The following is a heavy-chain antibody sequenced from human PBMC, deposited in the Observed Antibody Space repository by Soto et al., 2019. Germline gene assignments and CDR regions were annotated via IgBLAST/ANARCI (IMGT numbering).Heavy chain of an antibody. V-gene: IGHV3-33*01. J-gene: IGHJ4*02. D-gene: IGHD3-22*01. CDR3: ARPSPRYDSSGYCLDY. CDR1: GFTFSSYG. CDR2: IWYDGSNK. Sequence: QVQLVESGGGVVQPGRSLRLSCAASGFTFSSYGMHWVRQAPGKGLEWVAVIWYDGSNKYYADSVKGRFTIYRDNSKNTLYLQMNSLRAEDTAVYYCARPSPRYDSSGYCLDYWGQGTLVTGSS.